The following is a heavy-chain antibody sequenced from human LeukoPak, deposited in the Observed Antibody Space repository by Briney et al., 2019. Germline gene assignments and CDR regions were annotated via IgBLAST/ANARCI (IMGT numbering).Heavy chain of an antibody. CDR3: AQTTGWPGFDY. D-gene: IGHD4-11*01. J-gene: IGHJ4*02. V-gene: IGHV4-59*08. Sequence: SETLSLTCIVSGASTSTYYWSWIRQPPGKGLEWIGYIYNGGSANYNPSLKSRVTISVDTSKNQFSLRLTSLTATDTAIYYCAQTTGWPGFDYWGPGVLVTVSS. CDR2: IYNGGSA. CDR1: GASTSTYY.